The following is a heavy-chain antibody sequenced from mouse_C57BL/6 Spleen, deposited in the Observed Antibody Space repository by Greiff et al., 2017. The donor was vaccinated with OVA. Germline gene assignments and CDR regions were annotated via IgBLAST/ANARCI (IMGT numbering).Heavy chain of an antibody. CDR1: GFSLTSYG. J-gene: IGHJ4*01. Sequence: VQLQQSGPGLVQPSQSLSITCTVSGFSLTSYGVHWVRQSPGKGLEWLGVIWSGGSTDYNAGFISRLSISKDNSKSQVFFKMNSLQADDTAIYYCASNGVYAMDYWGQGTSVTVSS. CDR2: IWSGGST. CDR3: ASNGVYAMDY. V-gene: IGHV2-2*01.